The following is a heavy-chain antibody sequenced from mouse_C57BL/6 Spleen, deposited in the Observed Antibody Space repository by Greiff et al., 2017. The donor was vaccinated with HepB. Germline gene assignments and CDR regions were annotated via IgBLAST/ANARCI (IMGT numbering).Heavy chain of an antibody. V-gene: IGHV10-1*01. CDR1: GFSFNTYA. CDR2: IRSKSNNYAT. J-gene: IGHJ4*01. Sequence: EVMLVESGGGLVQPKGSLKLSCAASGFSFNTYAMNWVRQAPGKGLEWVARIRSKSNNYATYYADSVKDRFTISRDDSESMLYLQMNNLKTEDTAMYYCVRHEEEAYAMDYWGQGTSVTVSS. CDR3: VRHEEEAYAMDY.